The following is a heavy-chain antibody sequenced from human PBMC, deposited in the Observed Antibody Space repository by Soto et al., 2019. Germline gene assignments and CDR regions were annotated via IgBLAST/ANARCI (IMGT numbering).Heavy chain of an antibody. J-gene: IGHJ4*02. Sequence: SETLSLTCAVSGDSVSGTLWWSWVRQPPEKGLEWVGEIHHSGSTNYNPSLKSRVIISIDKAKNQFALKMTSVTAADTAVYYCVRAPHYWGQGTLVTVS. CDR2: IHHSGST. CDR3: VRAPHY. V-gene: IGHV4-4*02. CDR1: GDSVSGTLW.